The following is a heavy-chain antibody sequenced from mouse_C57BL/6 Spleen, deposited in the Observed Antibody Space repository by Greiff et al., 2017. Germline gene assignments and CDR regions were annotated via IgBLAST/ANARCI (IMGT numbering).Heavy chain of an antibody. CDR2: IHPNSGST. D-gene: IGHD1-1*01. Sequence: VQLQQPGAELVKPGASVKLSCKASGYTFTSYWMHWVKQRPGQGLEWIGMIHPNSGSTNYNEKFKSKATLTVDKSSSTAYMQLSSLTSEDSAVYYCARRGDYGSSYLYAMDYWGQGTSVTVSS. CDR3: ARRGDYGSSYLYAMDY. V-gene: IGHV1-64*01. CDR1: GYTFTSYW. J-gene: IGHJ4*01.